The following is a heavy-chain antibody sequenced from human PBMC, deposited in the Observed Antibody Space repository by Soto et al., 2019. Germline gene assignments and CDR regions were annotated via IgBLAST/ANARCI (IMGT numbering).Heavy chain of an antibody. Sequence: QVQLQESGPGLVKPSQTLSLTCTVSGGSISSGGYYWSWIRQHPGKGLEWIGYLYYSGSTYYNPSLKSRVTISVDTSKNQFSLKLSSVTAADTAVYYCARDRPVPAAMWGGSYYGMDVWGQGTTVTVSS. CDR2: LYYSGST. D-gene: IGHD2-2*01. CDR3: ARDRPVPAAMWGGSYYGMDV. V-gene: IGHV4-31*03. J-gene: IGHJ6*02. CDR1: GGSISSGGYY.